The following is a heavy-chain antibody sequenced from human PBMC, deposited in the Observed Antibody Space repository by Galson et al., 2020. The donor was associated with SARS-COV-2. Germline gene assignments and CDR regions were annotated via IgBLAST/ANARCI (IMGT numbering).Heavy chain of an antibody. CDR2: IRSKPNNYAT. D-gene: IGHD6-25*01. V-gene: IGHV3-73*01. CDR3: ARFVEAANYFDY. CDR1: GFAFSGSA. Sequence: GSLRLSCAASGFAFSGSAIHWVRQASGKGLEWVGRIRSKPNNYATAYAASVNDRFTISRDDSKNTAYLQMNSLKTEDTALYYCARFVEAANYFDYWGQGALVTVSS. J-gene: IGHJ4*02.